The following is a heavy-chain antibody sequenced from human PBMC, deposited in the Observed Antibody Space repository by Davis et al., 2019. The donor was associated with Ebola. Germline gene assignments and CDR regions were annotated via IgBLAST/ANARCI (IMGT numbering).Heavy chain of an antibody. J-gene: IGHJ4*02. V-gene: IGHV1-69*04. D-gene: IGHD5-24*01. CDR2: NIPMLGIP. CDR1: GGTFSTYG. CDR3: ARVGDGYNSGY. Sequence: AASVKVSCKASGGTFSTYGISWVRQAPGQGLEWMGRNIPMLGIPNYAQKFQGRVTISADTSTSTAYMELSSLRSEDTAVYYCARVGDGYNSGYWGQGTLVTVSS.